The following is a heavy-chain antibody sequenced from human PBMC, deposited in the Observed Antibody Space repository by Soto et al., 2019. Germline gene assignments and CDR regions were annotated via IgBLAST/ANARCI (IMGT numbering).Heavy chain of an antibody. V-gene: IGHV3-23*01. J-gene: IGHJ4*02. CDR1: GFTFSSYA. Sequence: LRLSCAASGFTFSSYAISWVRQAPGKGLEWVSAISGSGGSTYYADSVKGRFTISRDNSKNTLYLQMNSLRAEDTAVYYCAKEVRSMIVVVITSFDYWGQGTLVTVS. CDR2: ISGSGGST. CDR3: AKEVRSMIVVVITSFDY. D-gene: IGHD3-22*01.